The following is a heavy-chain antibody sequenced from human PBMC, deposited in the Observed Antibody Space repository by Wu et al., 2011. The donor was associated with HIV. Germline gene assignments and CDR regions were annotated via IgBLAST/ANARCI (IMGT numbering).Heavy chain of an antibody. CDR3: ARDLGGDEDY. J-gene: IGHJ4*02. CDR1: GGTFSNYG. CDR2: IIPILETV. V-gene: IGHV1-69*01. Sequence: QVQLVQSGAEVKKSGSSVKVSCKASGGTFSNYGLTWVRQAPGQGLEWMGEIIPILETVNYAQKFQGRVTITTDASTRTAYMELSSLRSEDTAVYYCARDLGGDEDYWGQGTLVTVSA. D-gene: IGHD2-21*01.